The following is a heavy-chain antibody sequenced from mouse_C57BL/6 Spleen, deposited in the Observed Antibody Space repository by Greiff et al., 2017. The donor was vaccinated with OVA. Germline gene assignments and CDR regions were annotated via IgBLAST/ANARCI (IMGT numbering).Heavy chain of an antibody. Sequence: VQRVESGPELVKPGASVKISCKASGYAFSSSWMNWVKQRPGKGLEWIGRIYPGDGDTNYNGKFKGKATLTADKSSSTAYMQLSSLTSEDSAVYFCARSFITTVVAPDAMDYWGQGTSVTVSS. CDR1: GYAFSSSW. V-gene: IGHV1-82*01. CDR3: ARSFITTVVAPDAMDY. D-gene: IGHD1-1*01. J-gene: IGHJ4*01. CDR2: IYPGDGDT.